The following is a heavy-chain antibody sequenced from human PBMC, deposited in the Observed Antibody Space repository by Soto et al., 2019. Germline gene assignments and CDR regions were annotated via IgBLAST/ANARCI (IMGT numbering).Heavy chain of an antibody. Sequence: SVKVSFKASGGTFSSYAISWVRQAPGQGLEWMGRIIPILGIANYAQKFQGRVTITADKSTSTAYMELSSLRSEDTAVYYFARDYYDSTAAWYGMDVWGQGTTVTVSS. J-gene: IGHJ6*02. CDR3: ARDYYDSTAAWYGMDV. CDR1: GGTFSSYA. CDR2: IIPILGIA. D-gene: IGHD3-22*01. V-gene: IGHV1-69*04.